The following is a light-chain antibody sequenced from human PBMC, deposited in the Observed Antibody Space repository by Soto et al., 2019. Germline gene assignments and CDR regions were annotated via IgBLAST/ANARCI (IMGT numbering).Light chain of an antibody. CDR1: SSDVGGYNY. J-gene: IGLJ1*01. CDR3: SSYTSSSTPYYV. Sequence: QSVLTQPASVSLSPGQSITISCTGTSSDVGGYNYVSWYQQHPGKAPKLMIYEVSNRPSGVSNRFSGSKSGNTASLTISGLQAEDEADYYCSSYTSSSTPYYVFGTGTKSPS. V-gene: IGLV2-14*01. CDR2: EVS.